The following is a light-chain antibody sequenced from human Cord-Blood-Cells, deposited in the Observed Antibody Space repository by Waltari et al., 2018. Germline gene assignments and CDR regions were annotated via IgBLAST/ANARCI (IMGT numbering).Light chain of an antibody. Sequence: DIQMNQSPSSLSASVGDRVTITCQASQDISNYLNWYQQKPGKAPKLLIYDASNLETGVPSRFSGSGSETDFTFTISSLQPEDIATYYCQQYDNLPFTFGPGTKVDIK. V-gene: IGKV1-33*01. CDR1: QDISNY. CDR3: QQYDNLPFT. J-gene: IGKJ3*01. CDR2: DAS.